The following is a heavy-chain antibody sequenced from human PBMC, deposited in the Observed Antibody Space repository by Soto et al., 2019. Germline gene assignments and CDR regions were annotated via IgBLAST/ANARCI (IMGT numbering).Heavy chain of an antibody. CDR2: MNPSSGST. Sequence: ASVKVSCKASGYTFTCYDINWVRQVTGQGLEWMGWMNPSSGSTGYAQKFQGRVTMTRNTSISTAYMELTSLTSDDTAVYYCARDYFGSASQAIDCWAQGTLVTVSS. V-gene: IGHV1-8*01. D-gene: IGHD3-10*01. CDR1: GYTFTCYD. J-gene: IGHJ4*02. CDR3: ARDYFGSASQAIDC.